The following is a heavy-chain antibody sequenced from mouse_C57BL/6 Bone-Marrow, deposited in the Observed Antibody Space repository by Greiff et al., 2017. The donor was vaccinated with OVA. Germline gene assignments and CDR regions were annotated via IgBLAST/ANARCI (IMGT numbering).Heavy chain of an antibody. D-gene: IGHD2-3*01. V-gene: IGHV1-9*01. Sequence: VQLQQSGAELMKPGASVKLSCKATGYTFTGYWIEWVKQRPGHGLEWIGEFLPDSDSTKYNEKFKGKATFTADTSSNTAYMQLSSLTTEDSAIFYCARLGDGCSGWFAYWGQGTLVTVSA. CDR2: FLPDSDST. CDR1: GYTFTGYW. J-gene: IGHJ3*01. CDR3: ARLGDGCSGWFAY.